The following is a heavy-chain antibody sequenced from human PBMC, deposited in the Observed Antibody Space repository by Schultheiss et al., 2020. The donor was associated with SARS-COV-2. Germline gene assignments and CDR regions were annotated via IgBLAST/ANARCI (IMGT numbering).Heavy chain of an antibody. J-gene: IGHJ4*02. D-gene: IGHD4-17*01. V-gene: IGHV4-4*02. CDR2: IYYSGST. Sequence: SETLSLTCAVSGGSISSSNWWSWVRQPPGKGLEWIGRIYYSGSTNYNPSLKSRVTISVDTSKNQFSLKLSSVTAADTAVYYCARNKYGDYVFGYWGQGTLVTVSS. CDR3: ARNKYGDYVFGY. CDR1: GGSISSSNW.